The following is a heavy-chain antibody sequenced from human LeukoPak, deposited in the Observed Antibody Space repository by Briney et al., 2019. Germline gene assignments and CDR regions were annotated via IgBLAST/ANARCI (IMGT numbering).Heavy chain of an antibody. V-gene: IGHV4-31*03. CDR3: ARERYYYDSSGYLSYYYYYGMDV. D-gene: IGHD3-22*01. CDR1: GGSISSGGYY. Sequence: SQALSLTCTASGGSISSGGYYWSWIRQHPGKGLEWIGYIYYSGSTYYNPSLKSRVTISVDTSKNQFSLKLSSVTAADTAAYYCARERYYYDSSGYLSYYYYYGMDVWGQGTTVTVSS. J-gene: IGHJ6*02. CDR2: IYYSGST.